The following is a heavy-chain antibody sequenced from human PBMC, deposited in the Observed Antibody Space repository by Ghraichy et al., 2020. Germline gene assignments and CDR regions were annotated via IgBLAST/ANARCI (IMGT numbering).Heavy chain of an antibody. V-gene: IGHV1-18*04. J-gene: IGHJ4*02. CDR1: GYNFTSYG. CDR3: ATSLVITVLPHFDF. CDR2: ISVYNGNT. Sequence: ASVKVSCKASGYNFTSYGISWVRQAPGQGLEWMGWISVYNGNTNYAQNLQGRVTMTTDTSTSTAYVELRSLRSDDTAVYYCATSLVITVLPHFDFWGQGALVTVSS. D-gene: IGHD4-23*01.